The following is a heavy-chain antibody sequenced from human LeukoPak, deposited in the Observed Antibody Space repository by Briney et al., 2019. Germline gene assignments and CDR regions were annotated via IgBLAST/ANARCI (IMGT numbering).Heavy chain of an antibody. CDR3: TTTTTVVTGY. J-gene: IGHJ4*02. V-gene: IGHV3-15*01. D-gene: IGHD4-23*01. CDR1: GFTFSSYS. Sequence: GGSLRLSCAASGFTFSSYSMNWVRQAPGRGLEWVGRSKTHGETTDYAAPVKGRFTISRDDSKNTLSQQMNSLKTEDTAVYYCTTTTTVVTGYWGQGTLVSVSS. CDR2: SKTHGETT.